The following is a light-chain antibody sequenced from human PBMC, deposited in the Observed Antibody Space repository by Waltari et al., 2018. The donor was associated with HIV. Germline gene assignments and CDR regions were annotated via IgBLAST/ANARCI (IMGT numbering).Light chain of an antibody. CDR2: WAS. J-gene: IGKJ1*01. CDR1: QSVLHTSNNKNF. Sequence: DIVMTQSPDSLAVSLGARATINCKSSQSVLHTSNNKNFLAWYQQKSGQAPKLLIYWASTRESGVPARFSGSGSGTNCTLTINSLQSEDVAVYYCQQYHVTPPTFGQGT. CDR3: QQYHVTPPT. V-gene: IGKV4-1*01.